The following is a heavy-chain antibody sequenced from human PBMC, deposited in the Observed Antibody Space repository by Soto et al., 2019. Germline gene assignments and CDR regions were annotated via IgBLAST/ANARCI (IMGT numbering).Heavy chain of an antibody. CDR2: ISHSGSP. J-gene: IGHJ4*02. CDR1: GGSFNAHY. D-gene: IGHD5-18*01. V-gene: IGHV4-34*01. CDR3: ARGRGGYSYGGLDY. Sequence: SETLSLTCGVYGGSFNAHYWSWIRQPPGKGLEWIGEISHSGSPNYNPSLKSRLTISVDTSKNQFSLTLSSVTAADTAVYYCARGRGGYSYGGLDYWGQGTLVTVSS.